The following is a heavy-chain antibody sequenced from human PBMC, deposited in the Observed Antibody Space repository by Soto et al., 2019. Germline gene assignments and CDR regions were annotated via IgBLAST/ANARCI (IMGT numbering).Heavy chain of an antibody. D-gene: IGHD3-10*01. Sequence: SETLCLTCTVSGGTISSYYWLWIRQPPGKGLEWIGYIYYSGSTNYNPSLKSRVTISVDTSKNQFSLKLSSVTAADTAVYYCAGDMVRGVIGSQAFDIWGKGTMVT. V-gene: IGHV4-59*01. CDR1: GGTISSYY. CDR3: AGDMVRGVIGSQAFDI. CDR2: IYYSGST. J-gene: IGHJ3*02.